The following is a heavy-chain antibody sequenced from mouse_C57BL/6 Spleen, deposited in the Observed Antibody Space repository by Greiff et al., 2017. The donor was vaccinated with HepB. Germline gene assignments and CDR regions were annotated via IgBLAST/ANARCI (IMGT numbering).Heavy chain of an antibody. CDR1: GFTFSSYA. CDR3: TRVGPLLSFGY. CDR2: ISSGGDYI. D-gene: IGHD2-10*01. J-gene: IGHJ2*01. V-gene: IGHV5-9-1*02. Sequence: EVKLVESGEGLVKPGGSLKLSCAASGFTFSSYAMSWVRQTPEKRLGWVAYISSGGDYIYYADTVKGRFSISRDNARKTLYLQMSSLKSEDTAMYYCTRVGPLLSFGYWGQGTTLTVSS.